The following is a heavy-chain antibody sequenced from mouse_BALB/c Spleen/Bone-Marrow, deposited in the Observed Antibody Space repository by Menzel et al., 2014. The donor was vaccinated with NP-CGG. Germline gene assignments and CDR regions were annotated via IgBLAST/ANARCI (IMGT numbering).Heavy chain of an antibody. CDR1: GFTFSSYG. J-gene: IGHJ2*01. CDR2: INSNGGST. V-gene: IGHV5-6-3*01. CDR3: ARDSNDY. Sequence: EVMLVESGGGLVQPGGSLKLSCAASGFTFSSYGMSWVRQTPDKRLELVATINSNGGSTYYPDSVKGRFTISRDSAKNTLYLQMSSLKSEDTAMYYCARDSNDYWGQGTTLTVSS.